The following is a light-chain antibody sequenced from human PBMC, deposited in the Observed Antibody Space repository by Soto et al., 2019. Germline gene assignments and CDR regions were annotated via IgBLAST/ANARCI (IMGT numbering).Light chain of an antibody. V-gene: IGKV3-20*01. Sequence: EIVLTQSPGTLSLSPGERATLSCRASQSVDSTYLAWYQQKPDQSPRLLIYATSTRAAGIPDRFSGGGSGTDFTLIISRLEPEDFAVYYCQQYGSSPVTFGGGTKVDIK. CDR3: QQYGSSPVT. J-gene: IGKJ4*01. CDR1: QSVDSTY. CDR2: ATS.